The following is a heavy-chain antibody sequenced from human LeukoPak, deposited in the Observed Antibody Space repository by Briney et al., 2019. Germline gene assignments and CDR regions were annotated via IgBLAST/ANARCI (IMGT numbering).Heavy chain of an antibody. CDR2: VIPNSGGS. J-gene: IGHJ4*02. CDR3: TRGSYITSTDH. V-gene: IGHV1-2*02. Sequence: ASVKVSCKASGYTFTDYYIHWVPQAPGQGLEWMGWVIPNSGGSNYAQQFQGRVTMTRDTSISTAYMELSRLTSDDTAVYYCTRGSYITSTDHWGQGTLVTVSS. D-gene: IGHD1-1*01. CDR1: GYTFTDYY.